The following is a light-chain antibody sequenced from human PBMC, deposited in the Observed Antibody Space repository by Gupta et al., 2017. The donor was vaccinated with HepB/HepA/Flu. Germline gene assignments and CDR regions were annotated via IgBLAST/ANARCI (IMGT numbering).Light chain of an antibody. CDR2: GAS. CDR3: QQASNFPIT. V-gene: IGKV1D-12*01. J-gene: IGKJ5*01. Sequence: DIQMTQSPFSVSASVRDRVTITCRASQDISTWLAWYQQKPGKAPKLLIYGASRVQSGVPSRFSGSGSGTDFTLTISSLQPEDFATYYCQQASNFPITFGQGTLVEIK. CDR1: QDISTW.